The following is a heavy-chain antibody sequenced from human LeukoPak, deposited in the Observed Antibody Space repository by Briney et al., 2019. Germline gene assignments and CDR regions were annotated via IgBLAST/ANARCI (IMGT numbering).Heavy chain of an antibody. V-gene: IGHV4-39*07. CDR2: IYYSGNT. Sequence: SETLSLTCTVSGSSISNYYWGWIRQAPGKGLEWIGSIYYSGNTYYNSSLKSRVTISLDTSKNQFSLKLSSVTAADTAVYYCARLAVAGNPIYYYYYMDVWGKGTTVTISS. CDR1: GSSISNYY. D-gene: IGHD6-19*01. CDR3: ARLAVAGNPIYYYYYMDV. J-gene: IGHJ6*03.